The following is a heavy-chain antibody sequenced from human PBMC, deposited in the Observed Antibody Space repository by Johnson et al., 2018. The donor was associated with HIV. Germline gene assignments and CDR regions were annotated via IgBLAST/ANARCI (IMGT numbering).Heavy chain of an antibody. CDR2: IKQDGSEK. CDR1: GFTFSSYW. V-gene: IGHV3-7*04. J-gene: IGHJ3*02. Sequence: EVQLVESGGGLVQPRGSLRLSCAASGFTFSSYWMSWVRQAPGKGLEWVANIKQDGSEKYYVDSVKGRFTISRDNAKNSLYLQMSILRAEDTAIYYCARKGDAFDIWGQGTMVTVSS. CDR3: ARKGDAFDI.